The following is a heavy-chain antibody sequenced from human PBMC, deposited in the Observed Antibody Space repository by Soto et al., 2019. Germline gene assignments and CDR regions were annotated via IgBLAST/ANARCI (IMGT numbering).Heavy chain of an antibody. Sequence: EVQLVESGGGLVQPGGSLRLSCAASGVSFSSYWMHCVRQAPGRGLMWVSRINTDGTSTSYADSVKGRFTISRDNGKNTLYLQMNSLRSEDTAVYYCARGSGFQAGVHGYWGQGILITVSS. CDR1: GVSFSSYW. V-gene: IGHV3-74*01. CDR3: ARGSGFQAGVHGY. CDR2: INTDGTST. J-gene: IGHJ4*02. D-gene: IGHD6-25*01.